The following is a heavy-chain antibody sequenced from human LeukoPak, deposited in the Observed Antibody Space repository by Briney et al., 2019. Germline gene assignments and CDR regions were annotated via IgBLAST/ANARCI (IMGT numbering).Heavy chain of an antibody. CDR1: GYSFTSYW. CDR3: ARCRGQDYFDY. J-gene: IGHJ4*02. V-gene: IGHV5-51*01. D-gene: IGHD5-24*01. CDR2: IYPGDSDT. Sequence: GESLKISCKGSGYSFTSYWIGWVRQMPGKGLEWMGIIYPGDSDTRYSPSFQDQVTISADKSISTAYLQWSSLKASDSAIYYCARCRGQDYFDYWAQGTLVTVSS.